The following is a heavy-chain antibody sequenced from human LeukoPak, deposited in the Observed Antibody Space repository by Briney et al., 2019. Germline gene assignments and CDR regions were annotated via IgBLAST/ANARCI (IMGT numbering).Heavy chain of an antibody. D-gene: IGHD6-19*01. CDR2: IYSGGST. CDR1: GFTVSSNY. Sequence: GGSLRLSCAASGFTVSSNYMGWVRQAPGKGLEWVSVIYSGGSTYYADSVKGRFTISRDNSKNTLYLQMNSLRAEDTAVYYCARDSSRIAVAGTGGGYYYYGMDVWGQGTTVTVSS. V-gene: IGHV3-53*01. CDR3: ARDSSRIAVAGTGGGYYYYGMDV. J-gene: IGHJ6*02.